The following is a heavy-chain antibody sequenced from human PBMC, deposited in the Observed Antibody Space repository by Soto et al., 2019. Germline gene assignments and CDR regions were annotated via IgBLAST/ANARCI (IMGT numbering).Heavy chain of an antibody. CDR3: AKVRTTGTQGLFYGLDV. CDR1: GFTFNRYG. D-gene: IGHD4-4*01. V-gene: IGHV3-30*18. Sequence: QMKLVESGGGVVQPGRSLRLSCVAPGFTFNRYGMHWVRQAPGKGLEWVALISFDGSDKFYLDSVKGRFTLSRDNSKNTMFLQMNNLRSEDTALYYCAKVRTTGTQGLFYGLDVWGQGTTVTVSS. CDR2: ISFDGSDK. J-gene: IGHJ6*01.